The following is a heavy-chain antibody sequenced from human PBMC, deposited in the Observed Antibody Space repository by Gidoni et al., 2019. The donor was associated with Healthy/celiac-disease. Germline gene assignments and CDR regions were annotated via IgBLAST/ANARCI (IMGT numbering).Heavy chain of an antibody. Sequence: QVQLVQSGAEVKKPGASVKVSCKASGYTFTSYAMHWVRQAPGHRLEWMGWINAGNGNTKYSQKFQGRVTITRDTSASTAYMELSSLRSEDTAVYYCATTSTLGFGELLKGGAFDIWGQGTMVTVSS. J-gene: IGHJ3*02. V-gene: IGHV1-3*01. D-gene: IGHD3-10*01. CDR2: INAGNGNT. CDR1: GYTFTSYA. CDR3: ATTSTLGFGELLKGGAFDI.